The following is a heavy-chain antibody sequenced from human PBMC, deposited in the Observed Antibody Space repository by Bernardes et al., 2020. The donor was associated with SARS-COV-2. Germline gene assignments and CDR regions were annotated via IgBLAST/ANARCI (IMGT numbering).Heavy chain of an antibody. CDR2: INHSGRT. D-gene: IGHD3-10*01. CDR3: ARGQTGSGTYTSDFDY. Sequence: TLSLTCAVYGGSFRGYYWSWIRQPPGKGLEWIGEINHSGRTNYNPSLKSRVSLSEDTSKNQFSLRLSSVTAADTAVYYCARGQTGSGTYTSDFDYWGQGTLVTVSS. J-gene: IGHJ4*02. V-gene: IGHV4-34*01. CDR1: GGSFRGYY.